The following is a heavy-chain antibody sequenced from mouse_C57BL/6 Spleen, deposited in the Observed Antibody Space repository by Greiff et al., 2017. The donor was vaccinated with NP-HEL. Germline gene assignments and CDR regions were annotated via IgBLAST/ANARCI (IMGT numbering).Heavy chain of an antibody. D-gene: IGHD2-1*01. CDR2: IWSGGST. CDR1: GFSLTSYG. J-gene: IGHJ1*03. CDR3: ATFYYGNYDWYCDV. Sequence: VQLQQSGPGLVQPSQSLSITCTVSGFSLTSYGVHWVRQSPGKGLEWLGVIWSGGSTDYNAAFISRLSISKNNSKSQVFFKMNSLQADDTAIYYCATFYYGNYDWYCDVWGTGTTVTVSS. V-gene: IGHV2-2*01.